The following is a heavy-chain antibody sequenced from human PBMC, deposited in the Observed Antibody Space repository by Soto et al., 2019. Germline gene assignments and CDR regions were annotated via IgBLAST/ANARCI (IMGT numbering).Heavy chain of an antibody. CDR1: GGSFSGYY. V-gene: IGHV4-34*01. J-gene: IGHJ4*02. D-gene: IGHD4-4*01. Sequence: TSETLSLTCAVYGGSFSGYYWSWIRQPPGKGLEWIGEINRSGSTNYNPSLKSRVTISVDTSKNQFSLKLSSVTAADTAVYYCARRRVYSNYFDYWGQGTLVTVSS. CDR2: INRSGST. CDR3: ARRRVYSNYFDY.